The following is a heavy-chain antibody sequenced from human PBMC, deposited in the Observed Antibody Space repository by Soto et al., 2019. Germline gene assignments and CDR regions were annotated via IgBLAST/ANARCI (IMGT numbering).Heavy chain of an antibody. CDR1: GGSISSGGYS. V-gene: IGHV4-30-2*01. CDR2: IYHSGST. D-gene: IGHD3-16*01. Sequence: SETLSLTCAVSGGSISSGGYSWSWIRQPPGKGLEWIGYIYHSGSTYYNPSLKSRVTISVDRSKNQFSLKLSSVTAADTAVYYCASGPPFGRWGQGSLVTVSS. CDR3: ASGPPFGR. J-gene: IGHJ4*02.